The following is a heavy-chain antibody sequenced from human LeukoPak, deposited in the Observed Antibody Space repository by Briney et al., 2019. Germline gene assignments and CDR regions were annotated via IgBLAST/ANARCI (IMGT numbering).Heavy chain of an antibody. CDR2: INPNSGGT. V-gene: IGHV1-2*02. J-gene: IGHJ5*02. Sequence: GASVKVSCKASGYTFTGYYMHWMRQAPGQGLEWMGWINPNSGGTNYAQKFQGRVTMTRDTSISTAYMELSRLRSDDTAVYYCARDKPPYSSGWYREDWFDPWGQGTLVTVSS. CDR3: ARDKPPYSSGWYREDWFDP. CDR1: GYTFTGYY. D-gene: IGHD6-19*01.